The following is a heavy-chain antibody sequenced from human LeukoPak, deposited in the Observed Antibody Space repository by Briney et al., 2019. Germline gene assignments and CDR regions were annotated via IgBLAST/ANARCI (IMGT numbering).Heavy chain of an antibody. Sequence: SETLSLTCAVYGGSFSGYYWSWIRQPPGKGLEWIGEINHSGSTNYNPPLKSRVTISVDTSKNQFSLKLSSVTAADTAVYYCARQRWLQLGYFDYWGQGTLVTVSS. D-gene: IGHD5-24*01. CDR2: INHSGST. CDR3: ARQRWLQLGYFDY. J-gene: IGHJ4*02. V-gene: IGHV4-34*01. CDR1: GGSFSGYY.